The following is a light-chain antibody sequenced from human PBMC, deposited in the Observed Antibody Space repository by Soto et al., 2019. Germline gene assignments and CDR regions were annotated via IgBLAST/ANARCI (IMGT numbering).Light chain of an antibody. CDR2: DVS. J-gene: IGKJ2*01. Sequence: DIPMTQSPSTLSTSVGDRVTITCRASQSISSWLAWYQQKPGKAPNLLIYDVSSLESGVPSRFSGSGSGTEFTLTISSLQPDDFATYYCQQYDSYPYTFGQGTKLEIK. CDR1: QSISSW. V-gene: IGKV1-5*01. CDR3: QQYDSYPYT.